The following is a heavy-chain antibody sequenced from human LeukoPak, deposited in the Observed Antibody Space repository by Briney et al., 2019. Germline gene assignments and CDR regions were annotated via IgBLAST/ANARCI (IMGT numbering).Heavy chain of an antibody. CDR2: FYTSGST. J-gene: IGHJ4*02. V-gene: IGHV4-4*07. Sequence: SETLSLTCTVSGVSINSYYWSWLRQPAGKGLEWVGRFYTSGSTNYNPSLKSRVTMSVDTSKDQFSLKLSSVTAADTAVYYCAIGSGSYPFDYWGQGTLVTVSS. CDR1: GVSINSYY. D-gene: IGHD1-26*01. CDR3: AIGSGSYPFDY.